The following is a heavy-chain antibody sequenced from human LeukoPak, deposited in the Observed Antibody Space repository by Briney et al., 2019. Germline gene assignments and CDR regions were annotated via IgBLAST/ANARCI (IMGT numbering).Heavy chain of an antibody. V-gene: IGHV3-23*01. CDR3: AKGKDRAATGTGPFDY. CDR2: I. Sequence: QPGGSLRPSCAASGSTFSSYDMSWVRQAAGKGLEWVSAIKGRFTITRDNSKNTLYLQMSSLKAEGTAVYYCAKGKDRAATGTGPFDYWGQGTRVTVSS. CDR1: GSTFSSYD. J-gene: IGHJ4*02. D-gene: IGHD6-13*01.